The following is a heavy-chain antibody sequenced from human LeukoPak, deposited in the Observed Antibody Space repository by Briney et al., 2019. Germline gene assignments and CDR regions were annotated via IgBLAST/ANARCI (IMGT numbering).Heavy chain of an antibody. D-gene: IGHD1-26*01. V-gene: IGHV3-21*01. CDR3: ARDVGASAPDAFDI. CDR1: GFTFSTYN. CDR2: ISTNSNYI. Sequence: GGSLRLSCAASGFTFSTYNMNWVRQAPGKGLEWFSSISTNSNYIHYADSVKGRFTISRDNAKNSLYLQMNSLRVEDTDVYYCARDVGASAPDAFDIWGQGTMVTVSS. J-gene: IGHJ3*02.